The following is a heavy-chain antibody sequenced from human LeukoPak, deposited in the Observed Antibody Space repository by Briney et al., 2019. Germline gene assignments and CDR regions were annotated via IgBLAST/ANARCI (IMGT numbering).Heavy chain of an antibody. D-gene: IGHD1-26*01. CDR2: ISTDGSTT. CDR3: TRVGAATTRDY. CDR1: GFTFSDYW. V-gene: IGHV3-74*01. J-gene: IGHJ4*02. Sequence: GGSLRLSCAVSGFTFSDYWMHWVRHTPGKGLVWVSRISTDGSTTNYAHSVKGRFTISRDNAKNTLYLQMNSLRAEDTALYYCTRVGAATTRDYWGQGTLVTVSS.